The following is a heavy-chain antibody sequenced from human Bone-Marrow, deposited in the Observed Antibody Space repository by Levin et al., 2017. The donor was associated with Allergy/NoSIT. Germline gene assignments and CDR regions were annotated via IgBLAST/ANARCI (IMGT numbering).Heavy chain of an antibody. D-gene: IGHD6-6*01. CDR3: ARVEYSSSWVFDY. J-gene: IGHJ4*02. CDR2: INPNSGGT. CDR1: GYTFTGYY. V-gene: IGHV1-2*06. Sequence: ASVKVSCKASGYTFTGYYMHWVRQAPGQGLEWMGRINPNSGGTNYAQKFQGRVTMTRDTSISTAYMELSRLRSDDTAVYYCARVEYSSSWVFDYWGQGTLVTVSS.